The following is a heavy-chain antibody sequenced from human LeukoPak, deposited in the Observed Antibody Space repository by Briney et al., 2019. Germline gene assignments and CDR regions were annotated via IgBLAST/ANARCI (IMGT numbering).Heavy chain of an antibody. CDR3: ARWVPILPAATHYYGMDV. CDR2: ISSSSSYI. D-gene: IGHD2-2*01. Sequence: PGGSLRLSCAASGFTFSSYSMNWVRQAPGKGLEWVSSISSSSSYIYYADSVKGRFTISRDNAKNSLYLQMNSLRAEDTAVYYCARWVPILPAATHYYGMDVWGQGTTVTVSS. J-gene: IGHJ6*02. CDR1: GFTFSSYS. V-gene: IGHV3-21*01.